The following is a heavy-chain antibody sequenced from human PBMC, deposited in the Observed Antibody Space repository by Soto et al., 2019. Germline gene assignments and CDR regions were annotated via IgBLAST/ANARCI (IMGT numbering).Heavy chain of an antibody. CDR2: IYPDDSDT. D-gene: IGHD6-13*01. CDR1: GYSFTTYW. Sequence: PGESLKISCKSSGYSFTTYWIGWVRQMPGKGLEWMGIIYPDDSDTRYSPSFQGQVTISVDKSIRTAYLQWSNLQASDTAIYYCARHRRRYTSSGCQIDYWGQGTLVTVSS. V-gene: IGHV5-51*01. J-gene: IGHJ4*02. CDR3: ARHRRRYTSSGCQIDY.